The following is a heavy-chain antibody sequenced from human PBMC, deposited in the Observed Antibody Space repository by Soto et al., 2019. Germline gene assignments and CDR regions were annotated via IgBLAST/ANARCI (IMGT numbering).Heavy chain of an antibody. J-gene: IGHJ5*01. CDR2: VSSTGSS. Sequence: SETLSLTCTVSGGSISNYYWRWIRQSAEKRLEWIGRVSSTGSSYYNPSLKSRVTISVGTSKNQVSLNLTSVTAADTAVYYCAIVVLRARPGSSDSPG. D-gene: IGHD6-6*01. CDR1: GGSISNYY. CDR3: AIVVLRARPGSSDS. V-gene: IGHV4-4*07.